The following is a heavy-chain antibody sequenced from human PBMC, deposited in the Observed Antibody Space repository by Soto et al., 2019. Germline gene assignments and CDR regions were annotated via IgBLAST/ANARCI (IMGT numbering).Heavy chain of an antibody. V-gene: IGHV3-23*01. Sequence: GGSLRLSCAASGFTFSSYAMSWVRQAPGKGVEWVSAISGSGGSTYYADSVKGRFTISRDNSKNTLYLQMNSLRAEDTAVYYCAKVDIVVVVAANGFDYWGQGTLVPVSS. CDR1: GFTFSSYA. J-gene: IGHJ4*02. CDR3: AKVDIVVVVAANGFDY. D-gene: IGHD2-15*01. CDR2: ISGSGGST.